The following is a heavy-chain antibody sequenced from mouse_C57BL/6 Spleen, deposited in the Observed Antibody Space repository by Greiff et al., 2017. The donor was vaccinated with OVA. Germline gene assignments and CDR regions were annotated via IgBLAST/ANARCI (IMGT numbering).Heavy chain of an antibody. D-gene: IGHD2-3*01. CDR2: INPNNGGT. J-gene: IGHJ2*01. CDR1: GYTFTDYN. CDR3: ARSWDGYYFDY. Sequence: DVQLQESGPELVKPGASVKMSCKASGYTFTDYNMHWVKQSHGKSLEWIGYINPNNGGTSYNQKFKGKATLTVNKSSSTAYMELRSLTSEDSAVYYCARSWDGYYFDYWGQGTTLTVSS. V-gene: IGHV1-22*01.